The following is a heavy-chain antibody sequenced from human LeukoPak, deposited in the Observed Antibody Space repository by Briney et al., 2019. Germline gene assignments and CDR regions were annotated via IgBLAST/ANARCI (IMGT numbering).Heavy chain of an antibody. V-gene: IGHV4-59*01. Sequence: PSETLSLTCTVSGGSISSYYWSWIRQPPGKGREWIGYIYYSGSTNYNPSLKSRATISVDTSKNQFSLKLSSVTAADTAVYYCARARYYDSSGPLGYWGQGTLVTVSS. CDR2: IYYSGST. J-gene: IGHJ4*02. CDR1: GGSISSYY. CDR3: ARARYYDSSGPLGY. D-gene: IGHD3-22*01.